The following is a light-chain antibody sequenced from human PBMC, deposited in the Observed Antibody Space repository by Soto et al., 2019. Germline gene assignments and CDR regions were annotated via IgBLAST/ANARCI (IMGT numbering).Light chain of an antibody. V-gene: IGKV1-5*01. CDR1: QSISNR. Sequence: DIQITQSPSTLSSSLVDGVSITCRASQSISNRLAWYQQRPGKAPKFLIYDASTLDSGAPSRFSGSGSGTEFTLSISSLQPDDFATYYCQQYNSYPWTFGQGTKVDIK. J-gene: IGKJ1*01. CDR3: QQYNSYPWT. CDR2: DAS.